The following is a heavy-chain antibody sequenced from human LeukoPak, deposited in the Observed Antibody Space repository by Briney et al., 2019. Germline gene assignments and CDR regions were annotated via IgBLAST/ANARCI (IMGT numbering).Heavy chain of an antibody. V-gene: IGHV3-23*01. D-gene: IGHD3/OR15-3a*01. J-gene: IGHJ4*02. CDR3: AKSRGSGLFDY. CDR1: GFTFSSYA. CDR2: ISGSGGST. Sequence: GGSLRLSCAASGFTFSSYAMSWVRQAPGKGLEWVSGISGSGGSTYYADSVKGRFTISRDSSKNTLYLQMNSLRAEDTAVYYCAKSRGSGLFDYWGQGTLVTVAS.